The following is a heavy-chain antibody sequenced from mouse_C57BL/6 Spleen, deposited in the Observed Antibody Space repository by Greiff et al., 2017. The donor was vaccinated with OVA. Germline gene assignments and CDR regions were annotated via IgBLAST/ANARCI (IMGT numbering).Heavy chain of an antibody. D-gene: IGHD2-4*01. Sequence: SGPELVKPGASVKIPCKASGYTFTDYNMDWVTQSHGKSLEWIGDINPNNGGTIYNQKFKGKATVTVDKSSSTAYMELRSLTSEDTAVYYCARNDYDDGLGYWGQGTTLTVSS. CDR2: INPNNGGT. V-gene: IGHV1-18*01. CDR1: GYTFTDYN. J-gene: IGHJ2*01. CDR3: ARNDYDDGLGY.